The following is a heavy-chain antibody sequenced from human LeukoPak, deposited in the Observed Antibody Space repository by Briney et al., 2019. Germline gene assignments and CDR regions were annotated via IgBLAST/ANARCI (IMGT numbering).Heavy chain of an antibody. D-gene: IGHD2-8*01. V-gene: IGHV1-8*01. J-gene: IGHJ6*02. CDR2: MNPNSGNT. Sequence: ASVKVSCKASGYTFTSYDINWVRQATGQGLEWMGWMNPNSGNTGYAQKFQGRVTMTRNTSISTAYMELSSLRSEDTAVYYCARFPKYCTNGVCYYYYGMDVWGQGTTVTVSS. CDR1: GYTFTSYD. CDR3: ARFPKYCTNGVCYYYYGMDV.